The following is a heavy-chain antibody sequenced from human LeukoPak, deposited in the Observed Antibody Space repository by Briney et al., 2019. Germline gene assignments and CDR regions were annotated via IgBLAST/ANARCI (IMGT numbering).Heavy chain of an antibody. Sequence: PGGSLRLSCAASGFTFSSYSMNWVRQAPGKGLEWVSSISSSSSYIYYADSVKGRFTISRDNAKNSLYLQMNSLGAEDTAVYYCARDLEEEGYYYYGMDVWGQGTTVTVSS. V-gene: IGHV3-21*01. CDR2: ISSSSSYI. CDR3: ARDLEEEGYYYYGMDV. J-gene: IGHJ6*02. CDR1: GFTFSSYS. D-gene: IGHD1-1*01.